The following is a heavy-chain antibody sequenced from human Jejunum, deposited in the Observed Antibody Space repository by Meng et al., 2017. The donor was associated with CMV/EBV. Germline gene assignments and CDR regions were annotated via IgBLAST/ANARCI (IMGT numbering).Heavy chain of an antibody. CDR2: IYWDDDK. CDR3: ALFTTSWFDH. D-gene: IGHD1-14*01. Sequence: KESGSTLGKPTPTLTLTCTFSGFSLTTSAVCVGWIRQPPGKALEWIAVIYWDDDKRYSPSLKSRLTISKDTSKNQVVLTLTNMDPVDTATYYCALFTTSWFDHWGQGTLVTVSS. J-gene: IGHJ5*02. V-gene: IGHV2-5*02. CDR1: GFSLTTSAVC.